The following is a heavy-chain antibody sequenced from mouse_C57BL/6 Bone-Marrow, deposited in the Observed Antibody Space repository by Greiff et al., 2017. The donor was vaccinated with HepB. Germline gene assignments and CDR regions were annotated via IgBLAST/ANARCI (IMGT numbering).Heavy chain of an antibody. J-gene: IGHJ3*01. Sequence: VQLQQSGAELVRPGASVKLSCTASGFNIKDDYMHWVKQRPEQGLEWIGGIDPENGDTEYASKFQGKATITADTSSNTAYLQLSSLTSEDTAVYYCTTVPWFAYWGQGTLVTVSA. D-gene: IGHD2-14*01. V-gene: IGHV14-4*01. CDR2: IDPENGDT. CDR3: TTVPWFAY. CDR1: GFNIKDDY.